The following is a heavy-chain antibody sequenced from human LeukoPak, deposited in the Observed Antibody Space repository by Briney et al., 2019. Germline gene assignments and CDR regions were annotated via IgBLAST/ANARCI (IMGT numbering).Heavy chain of an antibody. CDR3: AKNLGPFDV. D-gene: IGHD3-16*01. Sequence: PGGSLRLSCAAPGFTFNDFAMTWVRQAPGKGLEWVSSISDAGTYYADSVKGRFTISRDNSKNMLYLQLNSLRAGDTAMYYCAKNLGPFDVRGQGTMVTVSS. CDR1: GFTFNDFA. V-gene: IGHV3-23*01. J-gene: IGHJ3*01. CDR2: ISDAGT.